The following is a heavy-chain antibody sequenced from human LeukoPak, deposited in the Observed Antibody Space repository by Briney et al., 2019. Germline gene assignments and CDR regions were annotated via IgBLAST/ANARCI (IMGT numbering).Heavy chain of an antibody. D-gene: IGHD3-10*01. CDR1: GGSISSGDYY. CDR2: IYYCGST. Sequence: SETLSLTCTVSGGSISSGDYYWRWIRQPPGEGLEWIGYIYYCGSTYYNPSLKSRVAISVDTSKNQFFLKLSSVTAADTAVYYCARVPSSMVRGLDYWAREPWSPSPQ. J-gene: IGHJ4*02. V-gene: IGHV4-30-4*01. CDR3: ARVPSSMVRGLDY.